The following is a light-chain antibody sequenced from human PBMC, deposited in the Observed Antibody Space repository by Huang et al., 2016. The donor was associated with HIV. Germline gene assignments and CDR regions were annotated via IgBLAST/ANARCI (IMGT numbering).Light chain of an antibody. Sequence: EIVLTQSPGTLSLSPGERATLSCRASQSVSSSHLAWYQQKPGQAPRLLIYGASNRATGIQDRFRGSGSGTDFTLTISRLEPEDFAVYFCQQYGSSSLTFGGGTKVEIK. CDR2: GAS. V-gene: IGKV3-20*01. CDR3: QQYGSSSLT. CDR1: QSVSSSH. J-gene: IGKJ4*01.